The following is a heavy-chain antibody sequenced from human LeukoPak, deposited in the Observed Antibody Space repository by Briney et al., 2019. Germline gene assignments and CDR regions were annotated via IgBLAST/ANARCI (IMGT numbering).Heavy chain of an antibody. V-gene: IGHV4-34*01. D-gene: IGHD3-22*01. J-gene: IGHJ4*02. CDR2: INHSGST. CDR3: ARGYGSSGYTLLGFDY. CDR1: GGSFSGYY. Sequence: SETLSLTCAVYGGSFSGYYWSWIRQPPGKGLEWIGEINHSGSTNYNPSLKSRVTISVDTSKNQFSLKLSSVTAADTAVYYCARGYGSSGYTLLGFDYWGQGTLVTVSS.